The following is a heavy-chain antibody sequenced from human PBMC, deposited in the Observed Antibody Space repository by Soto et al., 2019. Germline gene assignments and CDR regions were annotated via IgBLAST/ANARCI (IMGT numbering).Heavy chain of an antibody. V-gene: IGHV1-18*01. CDR2: ITPLKGDT. D-gene: IGHD4-17*01. CDR1: GYTFTSYG. CDR3: AKDSGARSEYFQD. J-gene: IGHJ1*01. Sequence: QVLLVQSGAEVKRPGASVKVSCKASGYTFTSYGISWVRQAPGQGLEWMGWITPLKGDTHHSPKFQDRIIMTTDTPTSTASFEMRRLTSDDTAVYYCAKDSGARSEYFQDWGQGTLVSVSS.